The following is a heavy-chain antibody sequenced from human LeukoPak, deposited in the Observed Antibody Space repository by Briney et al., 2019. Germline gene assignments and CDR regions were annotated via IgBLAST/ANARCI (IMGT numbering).Heavy chain of an antibody. CDR2: ISSSSSYI. CDR3: ASGGGTTLYI. CDR1: GFTFSSYS. Sequence: GGSLRLSCAASGFTFSSYSMNWVRQAPGKGLEWVSSISSSSSYIYYADSVKGRFTISRDNAKNSLHLQMNSLRAEDTAVYYCASGGGTTLYIWGQGTMVTVSS. J-gene: IGHJ3*02. D-gene: IGHD1-1*01. V-gene: IGHV3-21*01.